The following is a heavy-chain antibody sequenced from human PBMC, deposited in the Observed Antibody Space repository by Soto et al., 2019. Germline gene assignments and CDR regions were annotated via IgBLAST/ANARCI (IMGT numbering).Heavy chain of an antibody. J-gene: IGHJ6*02. D-gene: IGHD6-6*01. CDR3: AREEQLVRYYGMDA. CDR2: IYYSGST. CDR1: GGSISSGGYY. V-gene: IGHV4-31*03. Sequence: SETLSLTCTVSGGSISSGGYYWSWIRQHPGKGLEWIGYIYYSGSTYYNPSLKSRVTISVDTSKNQFSLKLSSVTAADTAVYYCAREEQLVRYYGMDAWGQGTTVTVSS.